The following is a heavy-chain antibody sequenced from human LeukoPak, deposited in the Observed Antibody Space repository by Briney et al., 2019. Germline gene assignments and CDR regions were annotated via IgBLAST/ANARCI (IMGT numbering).Heavy chain of an antibody. V-gene: IGHV3-21*01. J-gene: IGHJ6*02. CDR2: ISSSSSYI. CDR1: GFTFSSYS. Sequence: GGSLRLSCAASGFTFSSYSMNWVRQAPGKGLEWVSSISSSSSYIYYADSVKGRFTISRDNAKNSLYLQMNSLRAEDTAVYYCAREEEDQLQFWAYYYYYGMDVWGQGTTVTVPS. CDR3: AREEEDQLQFWAYYYYYGMDV. D-gene: IGHD5-24*01.